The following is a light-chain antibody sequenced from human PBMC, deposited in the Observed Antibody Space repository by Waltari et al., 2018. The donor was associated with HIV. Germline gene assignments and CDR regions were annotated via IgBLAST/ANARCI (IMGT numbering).Light chain of an antibody. CDR3: ISYTSSSTEV. CDR2: DVS. Sequence: QSALTQPASVSGSPGQSITISCTGTSSDVGGYNYVCWYQQHPGKAPKFMIYDVSNEPYGVSKRFARPKSQSAVSPSICGIQAEEESDYYSISYTSSSTEVFGTGTKVTVL. V-gene: IGLV2-14*01. J-gene: IGLJ1*01. CDR1: SSDVGGYNY.